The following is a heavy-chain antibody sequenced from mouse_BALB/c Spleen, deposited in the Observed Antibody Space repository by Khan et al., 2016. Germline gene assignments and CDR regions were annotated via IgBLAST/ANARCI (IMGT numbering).Heavy chain of an antibody. V-gene: IGHV5-2*01. Sequence: EVQLQESGGGLVQPGESLKLSCESNEYEFPSHDMSWVRKTPEKRLELVAAINSAGNDTYYPDTMERRFINSRDNTKKTLYLQINSLRSENTALYYCTRHYYGSSFWFAYWGQGTLVTVSA. D-gene: IGHD1-1*01. CDR3: TRHYYGSSFWFAY. CDR2: INSAGNDT. CDR1: EYEFPSHD. J-gene: IGHJ3*01.